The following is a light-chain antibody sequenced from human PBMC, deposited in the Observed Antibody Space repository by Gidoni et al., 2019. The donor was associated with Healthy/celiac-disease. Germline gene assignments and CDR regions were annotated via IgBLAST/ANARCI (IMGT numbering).Light chain of an antibody. CDR2: GAS. CDR3: QQYGSSLRLG. Sequence: EIVLTQSPGTLSLSPGERATLSCRASQSVSSSYLAWYQQKPGQAPRLLIYGASSRATGIPDRFSGSGSGTDFTLTISRLEPEDFAVYYCQQYGSSLRLGFGGGTKVEIK. J-gene: IGKJ4*01. V-gene: IGKV3-20*01. CDR1: QSVSSSY.